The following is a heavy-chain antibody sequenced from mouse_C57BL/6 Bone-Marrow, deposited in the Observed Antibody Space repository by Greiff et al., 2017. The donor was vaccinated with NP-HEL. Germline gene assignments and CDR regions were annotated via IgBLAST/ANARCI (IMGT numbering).Heavy chain of an antibody. CDR2: IDPETGGT. CDR1: GYTFTDYE. J-gene: IGHJ4*01. CDR3: TRKGGY. Sequence: VKLVESGAELVRPGASVTLSCKASGYTFTDYEMHWVKQTPVHGLEWIGAIDPETGGTAYNQKFKGKAILTADQSSSTAYMELRSLTSEDSAVYYCTRKGGYWGQGTSVTVSS. V-gene: IGHV1-15*01.